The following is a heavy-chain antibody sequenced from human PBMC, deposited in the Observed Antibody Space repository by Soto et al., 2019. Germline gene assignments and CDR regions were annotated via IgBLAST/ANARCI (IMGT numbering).Heavy chain of an antibody. CDR3: ARGRRGYSYGNNWFDP. CDR1: GGSISSGDYY. D-gene: IGHD5-18*01. J-gene: IGHJ5*02. Sequence: SETLSLTCTVSGGSISSGDYYWSWIRQPPGKGLEWIGYIYYSGSTYYNPSLKSRVTISVDTSKNQFSLKLSSVTAADTAVYYCARGRRGYSYGNNWFDPWGQGTLVTVSS. CDR2: IYYSGST. V-gene: IGHV4-30-4*01.